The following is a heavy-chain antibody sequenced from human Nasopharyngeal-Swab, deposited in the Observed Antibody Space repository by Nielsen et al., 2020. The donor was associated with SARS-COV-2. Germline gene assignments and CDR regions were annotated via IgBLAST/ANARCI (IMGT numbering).Heavy chain of an antibody. J-gene: IGHJ6*03. D-gene: IGHD2-2*01. V-gene: IGHV3-48*01. CDR1: GFTFGIDS. CDR2: ISSISTI. CDR3: ARDVVVETYYYYYMDV. Sequence: GGSLRPSWAASGFTFGIDSMNWVRQAAGKGLAWVSYISSISTIYYADSVKGQFTISRDNAKNSRYLQMNSLRAEDTAVYYCARDVVVETYYYYYMDVWGKGTTVTVSS.